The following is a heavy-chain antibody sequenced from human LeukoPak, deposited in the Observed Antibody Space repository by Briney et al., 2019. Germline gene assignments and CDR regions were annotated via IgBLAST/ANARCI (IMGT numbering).Heavy chain of an antibody. Sequence: GGSLRLSCAASGFRFSDYWMFWVRQAPGKGPVWVSHISTDGTSTTYADSVKGRFTISRDNAKNTMYLHMNSLRVEDTAVYYCARFSSAGEDYWGQGTLATVSS. CDR3: ARFSSAGEDY. D-gene: IGHD2-15*01. CDR1: GFRFSDYW. J-gene: IGHJ4*02. CDR2: ISTDGTST. V-gene: IGHV3-74*01.